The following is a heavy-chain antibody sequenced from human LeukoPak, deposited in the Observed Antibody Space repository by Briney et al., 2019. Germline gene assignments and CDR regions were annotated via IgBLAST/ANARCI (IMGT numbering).Heavy chain of an antibody. J-gene: IGHJ4*02. CDR2: SYWNDDK. V-gene: IGHV2-5*01. Sequence: SGPTLVNPTQTLTLTCTFSGFSLSTSGVGVGWIRQPPGKALEWLALSYWNDDKRYSPSLKSRLTITKDTSKNQVVLTMTNMDPVDTATYYCAHRIFSGYSSSWYAGKAPGPIDYWGQGTLVTVSS. D-gene: IGHD6-13*01. CDR1: GFSLSTSGVG. CDR3: AHRIFSGYSSSWYAGKAPGPIDY.